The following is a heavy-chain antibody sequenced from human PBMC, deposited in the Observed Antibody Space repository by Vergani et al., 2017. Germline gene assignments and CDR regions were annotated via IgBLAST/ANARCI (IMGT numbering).Heavy chain of an antibody. J-gene: IGHJ6*02. V-gene: IGHV4-39*07. D-gene: IGHD3-10*01. CDR1: GGSISSSSYY. CDR3: ARDGENRMVRGVIGYDYGMDV. Sequence: QLQLQESGPGLVKPSETLSLTCTVSGGSISSSSYYWGWIRQPPGKGLEWIGSIYYSGSTYYNPSLKSRVTISVDTSKNQFSLKLSSVTAADTAVYYCARDGENRMVRGVIGYDYGMDVWGQGTTVTVSS. CDR2: IYYSGST.